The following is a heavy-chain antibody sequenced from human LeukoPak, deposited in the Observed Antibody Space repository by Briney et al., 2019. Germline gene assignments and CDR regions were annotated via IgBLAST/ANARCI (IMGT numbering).Heavy chain of an antibody. CDR3: AREPGYCDGSSCYFWFDP. D-gene: IGHD2-2*01. Sequence: AESLRLSCAASGFSFGSNWMSWVRQAPGKGLEWVGNIKQEGSEKNYVDSVKGRFTISRDTAKSSLYLQMNSLRPEDAALYYCAREPGYCDGSSCYFWFDPWGQGTLVTVSS. CDR2: IKQEGSEK. CDR1: GFSFGSNW. V-gene: IGHV3-7*01. J-gene: IGHJ5*02.